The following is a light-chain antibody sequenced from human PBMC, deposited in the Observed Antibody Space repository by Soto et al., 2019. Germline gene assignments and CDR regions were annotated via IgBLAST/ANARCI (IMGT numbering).Light chain of an antibody. J-gene: IGKJ4*01. Sequence: IQMIQFPSSLSASVGDRVTITCRASQDIRSDLAWYQQKPGKAPKLLIYAASTLQSGVPSRFSGSGSGREFTLTISSLQPEDFATYHCQQLNSYPIATFGGGTKVDIK. V-gene: IGKV1-9*01. CDR3: QQLNSYPIAT. CDR1: QDIRSD. CDR2: AAS.